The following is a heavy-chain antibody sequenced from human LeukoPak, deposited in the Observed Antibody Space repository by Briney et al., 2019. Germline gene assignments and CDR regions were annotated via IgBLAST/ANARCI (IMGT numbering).Heavy chain of an antibody. D-gene: IGHD3-10*01. V-gene: IGHV3-23*01. CDR3: ARDVWFID. J-gene: IGHJ4*02. Sequence: GGSLRLSCAASGFTFSSYAMSWVRQAPGKGLEWVSAISGSGGSTYYADSVKGRFTISRHSAENTISLQMNRLRSDDTAVYFCARDVWFIDWGQGTLVTVSS. CDR1: GFTFSSYA. CDR2: ISGSGGST.